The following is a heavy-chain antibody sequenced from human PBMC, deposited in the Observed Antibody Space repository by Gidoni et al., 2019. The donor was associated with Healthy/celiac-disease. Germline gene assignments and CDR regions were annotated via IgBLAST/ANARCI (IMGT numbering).Heavy chain of an antibody. CDR2: ISGSGGST. Sequence: EVQLLESGGGLVQPGGSLRLSCAAYGFTFSSYAMSWVRQAPGKGLEWVSAISGSGGSTYYADSVKGRFTISRDNSKNTLYLQMNSLRAEDTAVYYCAKGFGVVVVVAAADAFDIWGQGTMVTVSS. J-gene: IGHJ3*02. CDR3: AKGFGVVVVVAAADAFDI. V-gene: IGHV3-23*01. D-gene: IGHD2-15*01. CDR1: GFTFSSYA.